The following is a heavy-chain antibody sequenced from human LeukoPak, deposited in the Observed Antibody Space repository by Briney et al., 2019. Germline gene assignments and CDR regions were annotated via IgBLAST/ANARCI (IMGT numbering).Heavy chain of an antibody. CDR1: GGSFSGYY. CDR3: ARIHRTSQSGSGYFDC. Sequence: SETLSLTCAVYGGSFSGYYWSWIRQPPGKGLEWIGEINHSGSTNYNPSLKSRVTISVDTSKNQFSLKLSSVTAADTAVYYCARIHRTSQSGSGYFDCWGQGTLVTVSS. CDR2: INHSGST. D-gene: IGHD3-10*01. J-gene: IGHJ4*02. V-gene: IGHV4-34*01.